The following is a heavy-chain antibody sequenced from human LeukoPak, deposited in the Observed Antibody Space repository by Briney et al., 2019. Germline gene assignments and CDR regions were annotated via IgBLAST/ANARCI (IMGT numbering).Heavy chain of an antibody. V-gene: IGHV3-23*01. CDR3: AKFSRLGHCSSGWPGDY. CDR2: ISGSGGNT. D-gene: IGHD6-19*01. J-gene: IGHJ4*02. Sequence: PGGSLRLSCAASGFTFTNYAMGWVRQVPGKGLEWVSSISGSGGNTNYADSVKGRFTISRDNSKNTLFLQMDSLRAEDTAVYYCAKFSRLGHCSSGWPGDYWGQGTLVTVSS. CDR1: GFTFTNYA.